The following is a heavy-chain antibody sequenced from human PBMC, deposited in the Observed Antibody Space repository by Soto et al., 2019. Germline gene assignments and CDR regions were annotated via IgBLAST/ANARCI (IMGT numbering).Heavy chain of an antibody. CDR3: ARGTRGGYTSYYFDY. Sequence: SETLSLTCTVSGGSISSSYWNWIRQPPGKGLEWIGNIYYSGSSNYNPSLKSRVTTSIDTSKNQFYLHLSSVTAADTAVYYCARGTRGGYTSYYFDYWGRGTLVTVSS. J-gene: IGHJ4*02. V-gene: IGHV4-59*08. CDR1: GGSISSSY. CDR2: IYYSGSS. D-gene: IGHD5-12*01.